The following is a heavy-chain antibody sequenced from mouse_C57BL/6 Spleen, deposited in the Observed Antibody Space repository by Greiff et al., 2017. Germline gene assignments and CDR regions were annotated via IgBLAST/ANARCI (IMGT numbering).Heavy chain of an antibody. CDR1: GFNITDYY. J-gene: IGHJ2*01. D-gene: IGHD1-1*01. Sequence: EVQLQQSGAELVKPGASVKLSCTASGFNITDYYMHWVKQRTEQGLEWIGRIDPEDGETKYAQKFQGKATITADTSSNTAYLQLSSLTSEDAAVYYCASPPYGSSYYWGQGTTLTVSS. CDR3: ASPPYGSSYY. CDR2: IDPEDGET. V-gene: IGHV14-2*01.